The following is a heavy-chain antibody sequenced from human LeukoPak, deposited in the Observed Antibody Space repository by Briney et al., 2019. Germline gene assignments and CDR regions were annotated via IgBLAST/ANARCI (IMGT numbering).Heavy chain of an antibody. CDR3: ASQIIAVAGTIDY. D-gene: IGHD6-19*01. Sequence: PSETLSLTCAASGYSISSGYYWGWIRQPPGKGLEWIGSIYHSGSTYYNPSLKSRVTISVDTSKNQFSLKLSSVTAADTAVYYCASQIIAVAGTIDYWGQGTLVTVSS. CDR1: GYSISSGYY. V-gene: IGHV4-38-2*01. J-gene: IGHJ4*02. CDR2: IYHSGST.